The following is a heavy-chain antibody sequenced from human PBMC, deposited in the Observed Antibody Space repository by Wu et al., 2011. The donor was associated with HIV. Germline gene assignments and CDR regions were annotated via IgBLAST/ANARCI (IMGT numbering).Heavy chain of an antibody. D-gene: IGHD3-22*01. V-gene: IGHV1-18*01. CDR3: ARPRTLYTSTAYYFTFDF. Sequence: QVQLVQSGAEVKKPGASVKVSCKASGYTFTSYGISWVRQAPGQGLEWMGWISGYNGNTKYAQKFQGRVTMTTDTSTSAAYMELRSLRPDDTAVYYCARPRTLYTSTAYYFTFDFWGQGTLVTVSS. J-gene: IGHJ4*02. CDR2: ISGYNGNT. CDR1: GYTFTSYG.